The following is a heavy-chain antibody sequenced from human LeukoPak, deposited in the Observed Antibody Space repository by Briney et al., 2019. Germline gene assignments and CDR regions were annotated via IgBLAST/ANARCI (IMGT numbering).Heavy chain of an antibody. CDR1: GFSFCTYW. CDR3: ARGSQYGSFDP. D-gene: IGHD3-10*01. CDR2: IKSDVSAK. Sequence: GGSLRLSCVASGFSFCTYWMSWVRQAPGKGLEWVANIKSDVSAKDYVDSVKGRFTISRDNAKNSLYLQMNSLRAEDTAVYYCARGSQYGSFDPWGQGTLVTVSS. V-gene: IGHV3-7*01. J-gene: IGHJ5*02.